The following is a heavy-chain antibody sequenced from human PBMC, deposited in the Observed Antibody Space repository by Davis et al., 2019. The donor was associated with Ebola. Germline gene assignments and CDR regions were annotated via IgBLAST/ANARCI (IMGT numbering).Heavy chain of an antibody. CDR1: GFTFSTYS. V-gene: IGHV3-30*04. CDR3: AKSGLSFGVVKYHYGMDV. D-gene: IGHD3-3*01. CDR2: ISYDGSKK. Sequence: GGSLRLSCAASGFTFSTYSMHWVRQAPGKGLEWVAVISYDGSKKYYADSVKGRFTISRDNSKKTLYLQMNSLRAEDTAVYYCAKSGLSFGVVKYHYGMDVWGKGTTVTVSS. J-gene: IGHJ6*04.